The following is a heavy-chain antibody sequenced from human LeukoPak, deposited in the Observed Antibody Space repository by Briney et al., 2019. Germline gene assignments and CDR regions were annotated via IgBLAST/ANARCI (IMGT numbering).Heavy chain of an antibody. V-gene: IGHV1-46*01. CDR2: INPSGGST. CDR1: GYTFTSYY. Sequence: GASVKLSCQASGYTFTSYYMHWVRQAPGQGLEWMGIINPSGGSTSYAQKFQGRVTMTRDMSTSTVYMELSSLRSEDTAVYYCATDHQTSLWWFDYWGQGTLVTVSS. J-gene: IGHJ4*02. D-gene: IGHD4/OR15-4a*01. CDR3: ATDHQTSLWWFDY.